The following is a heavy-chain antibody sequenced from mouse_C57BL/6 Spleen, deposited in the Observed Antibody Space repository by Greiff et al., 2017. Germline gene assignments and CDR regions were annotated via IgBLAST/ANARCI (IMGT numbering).Heavy chain of an antibody. CDR3: ARGYYGSEFDY. Sequence: VQLQQSGAELVKPGASVKISCKASGYAFSSYWMNWVKQRPGKGLEWIGQIYPGDGDTTYNGKFKGKATLTADKSSSTAYMQLSSLTSEDSAVYFCARGYYGSEFDYWGQGTTLTVSS. J-gene: IGHJ2*01. D-gene: IGHD1-1*01. V-gene: IGHV1-80*01. CDR1: GYAFSSYW. CDR2: IYPGDGDT.